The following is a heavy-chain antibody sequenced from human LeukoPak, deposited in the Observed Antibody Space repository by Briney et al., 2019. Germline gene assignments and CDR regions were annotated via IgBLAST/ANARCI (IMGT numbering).Heavy chain of an antibody. D-gene: IGHD4-17*01. CDR3: ARDPNGDYIGAFDM. V-gene: IGHV3-23*01. CDR1: GFTFSAYA. Sequence: GGSLRLSCTASGFTFSAYAMRWVRQAPGKGPDWVSAIRGGGTSEFYADSVKGRFRISRDNSKDTLFLQMNSLRAEDTAVYYCARDPNGDYIGAFDMWGPGTMVTVSS. CDR2: IRGGGTSE. J-gene: IGHJ3*02.